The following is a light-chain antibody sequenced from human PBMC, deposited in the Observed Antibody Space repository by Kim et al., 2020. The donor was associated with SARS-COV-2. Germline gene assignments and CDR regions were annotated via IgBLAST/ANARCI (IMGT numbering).Light chain of an antibody. V-gene: IGLV1-44*01. J-gene: IGLJ2*01. Sequence: QSVLTQPPSASGTPGQRVTISCSGSSSNIGTNTVNWYRHLPGTAPKLLIYNNNQRPSGVPDRFSASKSGTSASLAISGLQSEDEADYYCSAWDDSLNGDVLFGGGTQLTVL. CDR3: SAWDDSLNGDVL. CDR1: SSNIGTNT. CDR2: NNN.